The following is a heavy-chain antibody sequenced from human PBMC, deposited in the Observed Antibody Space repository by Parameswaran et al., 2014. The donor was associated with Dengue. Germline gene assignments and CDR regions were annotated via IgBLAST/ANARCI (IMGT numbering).Heavy chain of an antibody. J-gene: IGHJ5*02. D-gene: IGHD6-13*01. V-gene: IGHV3-53*04. CDR2: IYSGGST. Sequence: VRQMPGKGLEWVSVIYSGGSTYYADSVKGRFTISRHNSKNTLYLQMNSLRAEDTAVYYCASSIAAAGTRFDPWGQGTLVTVSS. CDR3: ASSIAAAGTRFDP.